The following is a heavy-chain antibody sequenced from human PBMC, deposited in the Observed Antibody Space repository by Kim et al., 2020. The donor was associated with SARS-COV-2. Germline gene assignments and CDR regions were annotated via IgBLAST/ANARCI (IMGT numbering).Heavy chain of an antibody. J-gene: IGHJ6*03. D-gene: IGHD2-2*01. CDR2: IIPVLDMP. CDR3: ARIFGVPVAGHLPRGKYHYYYMDV. Sequence: ASVKVSCKASGGTFSSYGITWVRRAPGQGLEWMGRIIPVLDMPTYAQKFQGRVTISADTSTSTAYMELSSLRSEDTAVYYCARIFGVPVAGHLPRGKYHYYYMDVWGKGTTVTVSS. CDR1: GGTFSSYG. V-gene: IGHV1-69*04.